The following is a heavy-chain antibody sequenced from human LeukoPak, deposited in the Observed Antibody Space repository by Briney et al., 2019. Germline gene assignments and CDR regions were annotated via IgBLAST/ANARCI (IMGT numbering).Heavy chain of an antibody. CDR2: ISSSSSYI. Sequence: PGGSLRLSCAASGFTFSSYSMNWVRQAPGKGLEWVSSISSSSSYIYYADSVKGRFTISRDNAKNSLYLQMNSLRAEDTAVYYCARDFAAGVSYFDYWGQGTLVTVSS. CDR3: ARDFAAGVSYFDY. CDR1: GFTFSSYS. V-gene: IGHV3-21*01. D-gene: IGHD3-10*01. J-gene: IGHJ4*02.